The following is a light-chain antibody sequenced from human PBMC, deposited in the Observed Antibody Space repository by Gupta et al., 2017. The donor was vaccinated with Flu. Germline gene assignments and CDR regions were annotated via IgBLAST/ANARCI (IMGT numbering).Light chain of an antibody. CDR3: CSYAGSSTLI. CDR1: NSDVGSFNL. V-gene: IGLV2-23*01. J-gene: IGLJ2*01. CDR2: EGY. Sequence: QSALTQPASVSGSPGQSITISCIGTNSDVGSFNLVSWYQHHPGRAPKLMIYEGYKRPSGVSNRFSGSKSGNTASLTISGLQAEDEADYHCCSYAGSSTLIFGGGTKLTVL.